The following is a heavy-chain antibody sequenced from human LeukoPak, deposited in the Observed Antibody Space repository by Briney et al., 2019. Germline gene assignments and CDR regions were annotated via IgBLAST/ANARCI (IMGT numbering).Heavy chain of an antibody. CDR3: ARDLRDQLLLAVRFDP. CDR1: GYTFIAYY. J-gene: IGHJ5*02. D-gene: IGHD2-2*01. CDR2: INPSGGST. V-gene: IGHV1-46*01. Sequence: VASVKVSCKASGYTFIAYYMHWVRQAPGQGLEWMGIINPSGGSTSYAQKFQGRVTMTRDMSTSTVYMELSSLRSEDTAVYYCARDLRDQLLLAVRFDPWGQGTLVTVSS.